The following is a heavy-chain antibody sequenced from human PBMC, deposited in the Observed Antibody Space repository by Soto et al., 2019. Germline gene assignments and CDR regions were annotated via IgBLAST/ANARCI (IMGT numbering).Heavy chain of an antibody. CDR1: GYTFTSYY. V-gene: IGHV1-46*03. J-gene: IGHJ5*02. D-gene: IGHD6-13*01. CDR3: ARGGWKQLALWGFDL. Sequence: ASVKVSCKASGYTFTSYYMHWVRQAPGQGLEWMGIINPSGGSTSYAQKFQGRVTKTRDTSTSTVYMELSSLRSEDTAVYYCARGGWKQLALWGFDLWGQGTLVTVSS. CDR2: INPSGGST.